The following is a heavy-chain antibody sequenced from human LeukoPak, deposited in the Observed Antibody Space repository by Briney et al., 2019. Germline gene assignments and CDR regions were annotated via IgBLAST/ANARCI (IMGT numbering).Heavy chain of an antibody. CDR3: AAGRTYCSGGSCYGDDAFDI. CDR1: GYTFTIYG. D-gene: IGHD2-15*01. Sequence: GASVKVSCKASGYTFTIYGISWVRQAPGQGLGWMGWISAYNGDTNYAQKLQGRVTMTTDTSTSTAYMELRSLRSDATAVYYCAAGRTYCSGGSCYGDDAFDIWGQGTMVTVSS. J-gene: IGHJ3*02. CDR2: ISAYNGDT. V-gene: IGHV1-18*01.